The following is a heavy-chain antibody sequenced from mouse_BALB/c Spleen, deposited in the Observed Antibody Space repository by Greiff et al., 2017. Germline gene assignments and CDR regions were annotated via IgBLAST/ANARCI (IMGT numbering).Heavy chain of an antibody. CDR2: IDPSDSET. CDR1: GYSFTSYW. CDR3: ARLNDHVAMDY. J-gene: IGHJ4*01. V-gene: IGHV1S126*01. D-gene: IGHD2-4*01. Sequence: VQLQQSGPQLVRPGASVKISCKASGYSFTSYWMHWVKQRPGQGLEWIGMIDPSDSETRLNQKFKDKATLTVDKSSSTAYMQLSSPTSEDSAVYYCARLNDHVAMDYWGQGTSGTVSS.